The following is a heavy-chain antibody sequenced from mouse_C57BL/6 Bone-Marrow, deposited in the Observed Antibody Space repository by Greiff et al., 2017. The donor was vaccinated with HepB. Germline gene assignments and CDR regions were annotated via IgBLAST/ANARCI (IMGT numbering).Heavy chain of an antibody. CDR1: GYAFTNYL. CDR3: AESGTTVVEKAY. V-gene: IGHV1-54*01. Sequence: VQLQESGAELVRPGTSVKVSCKASGYAFTNYLIEWVKQRPGQGLEWIGVINPGSGGTNYNEKFKGKATLTADKSSSTAYMQLSSLTSEDSAVYFCAESGTTVVEKAYWGQGTLVTVSA. CDR2: INPGSGGT. J-gene: IGHJ3*01. D-gene: IGHD1-1*01.